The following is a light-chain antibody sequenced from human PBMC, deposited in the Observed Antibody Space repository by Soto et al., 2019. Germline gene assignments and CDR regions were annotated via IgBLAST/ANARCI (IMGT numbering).Light chain of an antibody. CDR3: MQALQTPT. J-gene: IGKJ4*01. Sequence: DIVMTQSPLSLSVTPGEPASISCRSSQSLLHSNGYNYLDWYLQKPGQSPQLLIYLGSNRASGVPDRFSGSGSGTDFTLKISRVEAEDVGVYYCMQALQTPTFGGGTKADIK. CDR2: LGS. CDR1: QSLLHSNGYNY. V-gene: IGKV2-28*01.